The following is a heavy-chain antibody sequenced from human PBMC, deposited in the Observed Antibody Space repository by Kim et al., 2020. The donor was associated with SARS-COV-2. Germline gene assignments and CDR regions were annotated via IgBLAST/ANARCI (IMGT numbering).Heavy chain of an antibody. CDR3: AKEIARFGELFLLGAFDI. CDR1: GFTFDDYA. D-gene: IGHD3-10*01. J-gene: IGHJ3*02. Sequence: GGSLRLSCAASGFTFDDYAMHWVRQAPGKGLEWVSGISWNSGSIGYADSVKGRFTISRDNAKNSLYLQMNSLRAEDTALYYCAKEIARFGELFLLGAFDIWGQGTMVTVSS. V-gene: IGHV3-9*01. CDR2: ISWNSGSI.